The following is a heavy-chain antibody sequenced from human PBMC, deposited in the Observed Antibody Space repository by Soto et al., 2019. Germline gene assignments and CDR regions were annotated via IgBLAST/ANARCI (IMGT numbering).Heavy chain of an antibody. V-gene: IGHV3-66*01. CDR3: TRDDVHFNGDRYYGVPMDV. J-gene: IGHJ6*04. CDR2: IQSGGTT. D-gene: IGHD2-8*01. CDR1: GFSVSSKY. Sequence: EVQLVESGGDLVQPGGSLRLACAASGFSVSSKYMSWVRQAPGKGLEWVSLIQSGGTTYYAGSVKGRFTIARDYSENTLFIQMNSLRVEDTAVYYCTRDDVHFNGDRYYGVPMDVWGKGTTVTVSA.